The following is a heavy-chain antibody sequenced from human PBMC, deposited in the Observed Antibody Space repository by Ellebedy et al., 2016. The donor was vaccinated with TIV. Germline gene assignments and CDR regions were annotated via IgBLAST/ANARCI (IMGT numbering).Heavy chain of an antibody. Sequence: GESLKISCAASGFIFRNYAMHWVRQAPGKGLEWVAVMSYDGSNKYYADSVTGRFTISRDNSKNTLYMQMNSLRAEDTAVYYCARGPTLDSSGYSRRGYFYYGMDVWGQGTTVTVSS. D-gene: IGHD3-22*01. CDR2: MSYDGSNK. CDR3: ARGPTLDSSGYSRRGYFYYGMDV. V-gene: IGHV3-30-3*01. J-gene: IGHJ6*02. CDR1: GFIFRNYA.